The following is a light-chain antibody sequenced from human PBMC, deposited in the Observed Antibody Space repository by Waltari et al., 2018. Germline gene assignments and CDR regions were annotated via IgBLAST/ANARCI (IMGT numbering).Light chain of an antibody. CDR2: RDD. V-gene: IGLV3-1*01. CDR1: KLGSKY. J-gene: IGLJ1*01. Sequence: SYEVTQPPSVSVSPRQRATITCSGEKLGSKYVSWYQQKSGQSPVRVDYRDDKRPSGIPERFSGSNSGNTATLTISGTQPMDEADYYCQAWDSSAFVFGAGTKVTVL. CDR3: QAWDSSAFV.